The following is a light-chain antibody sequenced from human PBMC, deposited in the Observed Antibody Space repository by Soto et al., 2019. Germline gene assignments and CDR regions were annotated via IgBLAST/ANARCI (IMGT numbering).Light chain of an antibody. CDR2: KAS. Sequence: DIQMTQSPSTLSASVGDRVTVTCRASQSISSWLAWYQQEAGKAPKLLIYKASTLERGVPSRFSGSGSGTEFTLTISSLQPDDFATYDCDQYNVSSGTFGQGTRVDIK. V-gene: IGKV1-5*03. CDR3: DQYNVSSGT. CDR1: QSISSW. J-gene: IGKJ1*01.